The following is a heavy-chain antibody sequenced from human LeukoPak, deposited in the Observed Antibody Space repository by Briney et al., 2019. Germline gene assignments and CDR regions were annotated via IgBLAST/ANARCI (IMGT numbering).Heavy chain of an antibody. CDR2: IYSGGST. V-gene: IGHV3-53*01. J-gene: IGHJ6*03. D-gene: IGHD3-3*01. CDR1: GFTVSSNY. Sequence: GGSLRLSCAASGFTVSSNYMSWVRQAPGKGLEWVSVIYSGGSTYYADSVKGRFTISRDNSKNTLYLQMNSLRAEDTAVYYCARELGGWSGCYEDHYYYYMDVWGKGTTVTVSS. CDR3: ARELGGWSGCYEDHYYYYMDV.